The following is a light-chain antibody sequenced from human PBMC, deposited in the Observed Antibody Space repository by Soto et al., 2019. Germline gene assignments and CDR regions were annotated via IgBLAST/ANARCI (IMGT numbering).Light chain of an antibody. CDR1: QSVSDN. J-gene: IGKJ4*01. CDR3: QQDNTWPLT. V-gene: IGKV3-15*01. Sequence: EIVMTQSPATLSVSPGESVTLSCRASQSVSDNLAWYQQRPGQAPRLLIYGASTRAPGVPARFSGSGSGTEFTLTTSSLQSEDLAVYFCQQDNTWPLTFGGGTKVEIK. CDR2: GAS.